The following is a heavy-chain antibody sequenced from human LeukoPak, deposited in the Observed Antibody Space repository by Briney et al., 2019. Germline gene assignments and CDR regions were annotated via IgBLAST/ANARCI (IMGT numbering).Heavy chain of an antibody. Sequence: PGGSLRLSCAAPGFTFSSYSMNWVRQAPGKGLEWVSSISSSNSYIYYADSVKGRFTISRDTAKNSLYLQMNSLRAEDTAVYYCARSIGENNYFDYWGQGTLVTVSS. CDR1: GFTFSSYS. CDR2: ISSSNSYI. J-gene: IGHJ4*02. V-gene: IGHV3-21*01. CDR3: ARSIGENNYFDY. D-gene: IGHD2-15*01.